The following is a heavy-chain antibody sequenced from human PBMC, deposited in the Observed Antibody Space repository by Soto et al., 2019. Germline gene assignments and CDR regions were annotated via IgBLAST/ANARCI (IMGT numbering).Heavy chain of an antibody. V-gene: IGHV1-18*01. D-gene: IGHD2-15*01. CDR1: GYSFTNFS. Sequence: QVQLVQSGAEVKKPGASVKVSCKTSGYSFTNFSISWVRHAPGQGLEWMGWISTYNGNTNYAQKFQGSVTMTTDTSTSPAYMELRSLRSDDTAVYYCARGRTPIDYWGQGTLVTVSS. CDR2: ISTYNGNT. J-gene: IGHJ4*02. CDR3: ARGRTPIDY.